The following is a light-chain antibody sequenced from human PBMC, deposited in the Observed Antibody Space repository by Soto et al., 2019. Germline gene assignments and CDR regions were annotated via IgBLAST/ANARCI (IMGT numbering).Light chain of an antibody. CDR3: QQYNNWWT. CDR1: QSVSSN. Sequence: EIVMTHSPATLSVSPGERATLSCRASQSVSSNLAWYQQKPGQAPRLLIYGASTRATGIPARFSGSGSGTGFTLNISSLQSEDFAVYYCQQYNNWWTFGQGTKVDIK. V-gene: IGKV3-15*01. J-gene: IGKJ1*01. CDR2: GAS.